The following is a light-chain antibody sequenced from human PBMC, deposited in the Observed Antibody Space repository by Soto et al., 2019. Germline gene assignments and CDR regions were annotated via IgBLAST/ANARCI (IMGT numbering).Light chain of an antibody. CDR1: ILAKNY. CDR2: RDT. CDR3: YSAADNNLGV. J-gene: IGLJ2*01. V-gene: IGLV3-27*01. Sequence: SSELTQPSSVSVSPGQTARITCSGDILAKNYARWFQQKPGQAPLMVIYRDTERPSGIPERFSGSSSGTTVTLTVSGAQVEDGADYYCYSAADNNLGVFGGGTKLTVL.